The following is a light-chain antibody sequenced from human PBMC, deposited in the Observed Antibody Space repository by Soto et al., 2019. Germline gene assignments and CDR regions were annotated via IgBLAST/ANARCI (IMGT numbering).Light chain of an antibody. J-gene: IGLJ1*01. CDR1: SSDVGGYNY. CDR3: SSYTSGSLRV. V-gene: IGLV2-14*01. CDR2: EVS. Sequence: QSVLTQPASVSGSPGQSMTISCTGTSSDVGGYNYVSWYQHHPGKAPKLLIYEVSYRPSGVSDRFSGSKSANTASLTISGLQAEDEADYYCSSYTSGSLRVFGTGTKVTVL.